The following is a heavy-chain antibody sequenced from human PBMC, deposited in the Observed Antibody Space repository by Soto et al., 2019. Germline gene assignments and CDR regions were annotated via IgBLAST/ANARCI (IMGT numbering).Heavy chain of an antibody. D-gene: IGHD6-6*01. V-gene: IGHV2-5*02. CDR3: AHRHVSSAYFDF. CDR1: GFSLTTVGVG. CDR2: IYWDDDK. J-gene: IGHJ4*02. Sequence: QITLRESGPALVKPTQTLTLTCTFSGFSLTTVGVGVAWIRQPPGKALEWLALIYWDDDKIYSPSHKSRLTVTKDTSKHHVVFTMSNLDPTDTATYYCAHRHVSSAYFDFWGQGTLVTVSS.